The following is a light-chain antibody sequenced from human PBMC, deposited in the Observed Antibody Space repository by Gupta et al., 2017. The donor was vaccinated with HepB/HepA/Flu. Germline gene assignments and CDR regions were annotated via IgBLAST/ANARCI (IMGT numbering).Light chain of an antibody. CDR1: QSVSSN. CDR3: QQYNNWTYT. J-gene: IGKJ2*01. V-gene: IGKV3-15*01. CDR2: GAS. Sequence: EIVMTQSPATLSVSPGERATLSCRASQSVSSNLAWYQQKPGQAHRLLIYGASTRATGTPARLSGSGSGTEFTLTISRLQSEDFAVYYCQQYNNWTYTFGQGTKLEIK.